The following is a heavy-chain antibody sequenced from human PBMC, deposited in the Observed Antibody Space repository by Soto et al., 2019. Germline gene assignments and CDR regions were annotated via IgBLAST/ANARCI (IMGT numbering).Heavy chain of an antibody. CDR3: AREIAATCFHF. CDR1: GGDFKNYG. V-gene: IGHV1-69*12. D-gene: IGHD6-25*01. CDR2: IVPVFGSA. Sequence: QVQLVQSGAEVKKPGSSVKVSCKTSGGDFKNYGVSWVRQAPGQGLEWMGGIVPVFGSAKYGQIFQGRVTITADDLTSTTYMELSGLKPEDTAIYYCAREIAATCFHFWGQGTLVIVSS. J-gene: IGHJ4*02.